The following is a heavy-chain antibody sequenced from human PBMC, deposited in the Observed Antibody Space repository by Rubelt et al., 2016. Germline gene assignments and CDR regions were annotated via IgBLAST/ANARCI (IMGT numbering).Heavy chain of an antibody. Sequence: QVQLQESGPGLVKPSGTLSLTCAVSGGSISSSNWWSWVRQPPGKGLEWIGDIYHSGSTNYNPSLKSRVTISVDKSKNQFALKLSSVTAADTAVYYCARAVTMGATTPLDYWGQGTLVTVSS. CDR3: ARAVTMGATTPLDY. D-gene: IGHD1-26*01. CDR2: IYHSGST. CDR1: GGSISSSNW. V-gene: IGHV4-4*02. J-gene: IGHJ4*02.